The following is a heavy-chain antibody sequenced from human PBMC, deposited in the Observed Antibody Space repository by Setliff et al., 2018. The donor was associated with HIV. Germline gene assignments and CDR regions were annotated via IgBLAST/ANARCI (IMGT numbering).Heavy chain of an antibody. D-gene: IGHD3-3*01. V-gene: IGHV4-59*08. CDR2: IYYTGST. CDR3: ASLTTDRFLEWLFVY. Sequence: SSETLSLTCTVSGGSISSYYWNWIRQPPGKGLEWIGYIYYTGSTNYNPSLKSRVTISVDTYKNQFSLKLSSVTAADTAVYYCASLTTDRFLEWLFVYWGQGALVTVSS. J-gene: IGHJ4*02. CDR1: GGSISSYY.